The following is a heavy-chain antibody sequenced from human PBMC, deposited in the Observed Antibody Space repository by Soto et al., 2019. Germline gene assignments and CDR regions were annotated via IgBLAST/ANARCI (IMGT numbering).Heavy chain of an antibody. J-gene: IGHJ3*02. CDR2: IYPGDSDT. Sequence: EVQLVQSGAEVKKPGESLKISCKGSGYSFTSYWIGWLRQMPGKGLEWMGIIYPGDSDTRYSPSFQGQVTISADKSISTAYLQWSSLKASDTAMYYCAGSTVTTTGEVPWDAFDIWGQGTMVTVSS. CDR1: GYSFTSYW. D-gene: IGHD4-17*01. V-gene: IGHV5-51*03. CDR3: AGSTVTTTGEVPWDAFDI.